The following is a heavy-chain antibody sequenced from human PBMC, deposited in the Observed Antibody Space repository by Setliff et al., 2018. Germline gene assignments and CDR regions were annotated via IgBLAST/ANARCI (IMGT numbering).Heavy chain of an antibody. J-gene: IGHJ4*02. D-gene: IGHD6-13*01. Sequence: SETLSLTCTVSGGFIYDHYWTWIRQPAGKGLQWIGRVYSDGETDYSPSLKSRVTISVDKSNNQFSLNLKSMTAADTAVYYCVRESRSTWYRRDFWGQGTLVTSPQ. CDR2: VYSDGET. CDR1: GGFIYDHY. CDR3: VRESRSTWYRRDF. V-gene: IGHV4-4*07.